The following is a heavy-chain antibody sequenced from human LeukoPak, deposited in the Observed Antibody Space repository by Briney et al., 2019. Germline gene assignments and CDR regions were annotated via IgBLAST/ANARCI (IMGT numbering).Heavy chain of an antibody. J-gene: IGHJ4*02. D-gene: IGHD3-10*01. CDR3: AKDDSGSGTFGC. CDR1: GFTFRTFS. V-gene: IGHV3-23*01. CDR2: ISGSGGST. Sequence: GGSLRLSCAASGFTFRTFSMNWVRQAPGRGLEWVSAISGSGGSTYYADSVKGRFTISRDNYKNTLYLQMNSLRAEDAAVYYCAKDDSGSGTFGCWGQGTLVTVSS.